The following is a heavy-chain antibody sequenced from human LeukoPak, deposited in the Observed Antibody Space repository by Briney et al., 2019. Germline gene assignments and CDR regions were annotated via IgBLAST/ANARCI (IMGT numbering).Heavy chain of an antibody. D-gene: IGHD1-14*01. CDR3: ARWASISREPGGFFDH. V-gene: IGHV4-38-2*02. Sequence: PSETLSLTCTVSGDSVTNDFFWGWVRQPPGKELEWIGSFCLGRDTYYRPSLKSRVTTSVDTSKNQFSLNLNSVTAADTAVYYCARWASISREPGGFFDHWGQGTLVTVSS. J-gene: IGHJ4*02. CDR2: FCLGRDT. CDR1: GDSVTNDFF.